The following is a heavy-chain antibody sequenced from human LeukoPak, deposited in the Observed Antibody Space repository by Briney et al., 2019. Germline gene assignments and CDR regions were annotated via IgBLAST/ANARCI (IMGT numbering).Heavy chain of an antibody. CDR3: ARFMWDYDSSGYYFKPSSNYFDY. Sequence: ASVKVSCKASGYTFTSYGISWVRQAPGQGLEWMGWISAYNGNTNYAQKLQGRVTMTTDTSTSTAYMELRSLRSDDTAVYYCARFMWDYDSSGYYFKPSSNYFDYWGQGTLVTVSS. V-gene: IGHV1-18*01. D-gene: IGHD3-22*01. CDR1: GYTFTSYG. CDR2: ISAYNGNT. J-gene: IGHJ4*02.